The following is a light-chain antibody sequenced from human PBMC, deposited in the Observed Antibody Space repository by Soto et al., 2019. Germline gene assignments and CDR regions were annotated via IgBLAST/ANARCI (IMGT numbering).Light chain of an antibody. V-gene: IGLV8-61*01. CDR3: LLFWGGGISM. CDR1: SGAVSTSYY. J-gene: IGLJ3*02. Sequence: HTVVTQEPSFSVSPGGTVTLTCGLSSGAVSTSYYPSWYQQTPGQAPRTLIYNTNTRSSGVPGRFSGSILGNKAALTITGAQTDDESDYYCLLFWGGGISMFGGGTKVTVL. CDR2: NTN.